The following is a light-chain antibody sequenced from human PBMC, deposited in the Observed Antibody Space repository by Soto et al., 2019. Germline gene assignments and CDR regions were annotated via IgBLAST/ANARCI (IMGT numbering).Light chain of an antibody. Sequence: DIQMTQSPSTLSASVGERVTITCRASQSIRSWLAWYQQKPGKAPKVLIYKASSLESGVPLRFSGSGSGTEFTLTISRLQPDDFATYCCQQYHSYPYTFGQGTNLEIK. CDR2: KAS. CDR1: QSIRSW. CDR3: QQYHSYPYT. V-gene: IGKV1-5*03. J-gene: IGKJ2*01.